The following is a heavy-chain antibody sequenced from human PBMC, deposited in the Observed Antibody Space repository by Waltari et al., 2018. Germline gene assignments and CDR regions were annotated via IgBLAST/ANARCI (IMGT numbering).Heavy chain of an antibody. D-gene: IGHD2-2*01. CDR2: ISYSSRTG. Sequence: EVQLVESGGDLVQPGGSLRLSCAISGISFEEYGMHWVRQAPGKGLEWVSGISYSSRTGGYANSVNGRFTISRDNAKNSLYLQMDSLRPEDTAFYYCAKGALGLFQLLSPLHYWGQGTLVTVSS. CDR1: GISFEEYG. J-gene: IGHJ4*02. V-gene: IGHV3-9*01. CDR3: AKGALGLFQLLSPLHY.